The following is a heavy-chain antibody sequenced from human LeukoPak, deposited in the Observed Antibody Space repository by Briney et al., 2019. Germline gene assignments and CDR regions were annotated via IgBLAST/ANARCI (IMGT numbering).Heavy chain of an antibody. V-gene: IGHV3-30*02. D-gene: IGHD1-26*01. CDR1: GFTFSSCG. Sequence: GGSLRLSCAASGFTFSSCGMHWVRQAPGKGLEWVAFIRYDGSNKHYADSVKGRFTISRDNSKNTLYLQMGSLRAEDMAVYYCARIDSGSYYYWGQGTLVTVSS. CDR3: ARIDSGSYYY. J-gene: IGHJ4*02. CDR2: IRYDGSNK.